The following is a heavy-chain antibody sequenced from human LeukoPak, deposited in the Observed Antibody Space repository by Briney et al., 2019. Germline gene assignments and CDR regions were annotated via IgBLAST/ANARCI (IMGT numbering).Heavy chain of an antibody. D-gene: IGHD1-1*01. V-gene: IGHV1-18*01. Sequence: ASVKVSCKASGYDFLNYAMNWVRQAPGQGLEWMGWISTYNGKTNYAQKVQDRVTMTTDTSTSTVYMELRSLRSDDTALYFCARDFSNFSYGTWFDPWGQGTLVTVSS. J-gene: IGHJ5*02. CDR3: ARDFSNFSYGTWFDP. CDR1: GYDFLNYA. CDR2: ISTYNGKT.